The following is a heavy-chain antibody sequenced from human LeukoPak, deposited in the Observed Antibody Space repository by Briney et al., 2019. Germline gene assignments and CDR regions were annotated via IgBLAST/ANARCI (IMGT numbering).Heavy chain of an antibody. Sequence: IPSETLSLTCTASSLTNGYHWGWIRQSPGKGLEWIGSVYRSGTTYYSPSLTTRVDISIDTSKKQFSLKLSSVTAADTAVYYCAGDKSLFYVDSSGYFQARVFDYWGQGILVTVSS. CDR2: VYRSGTT. J-gene: IGHJ4*02. CDR3: AGDKSLFYVDSSGYFQARVFDY. CDR1: SLTNGYH. D-gene: IGHD3-22*01. V-gene: IGHV4-38-2*02.